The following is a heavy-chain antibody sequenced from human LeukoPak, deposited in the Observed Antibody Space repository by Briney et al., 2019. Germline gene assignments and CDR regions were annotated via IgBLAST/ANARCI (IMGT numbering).Heavy chain of an antibody. CDR3: ARVLTGDQFGAFDI. Sequence: GGPRLSCAASGFTVSINYMSWVRQAPGKGLGWVSVIYSGGSTYYADSVEGRFTISRDNPKNTLSLQINSLRAEDTAVHYCARVLTGDQFGAFDIWGRGTEVTVSS. D-gene: IGHD7-27*01. V-gene: IGHV3-66*01. CDR1: GFTVSINY. J-gene: IGHJ3*02. CDR2: IYSGGST.